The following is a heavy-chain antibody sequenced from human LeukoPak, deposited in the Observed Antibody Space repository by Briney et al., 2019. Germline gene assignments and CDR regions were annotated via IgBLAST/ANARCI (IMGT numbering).Heavy chain of an antibody. Sequence: PSETLSLTCTVSGGSISSYYWSWIRQPPGKGLEWIGEINHSGSTNYNPSLKSRVTISVDTSKNQFSLKLSSVTAADTAVYYCARITVTTKIFDYWGQGTLVTVSS. J-gene: IGHJ4*02. V-gene: IGHV4-34*01. CDR1: GGSISSYY. CDR2: INHSGST. CDR3: ARITVTTKIFDY. D-gene: IGHD4-17*01.